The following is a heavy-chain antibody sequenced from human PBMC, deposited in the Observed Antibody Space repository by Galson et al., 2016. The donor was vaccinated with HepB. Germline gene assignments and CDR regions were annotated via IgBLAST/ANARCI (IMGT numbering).Heavy chain of an antibody. J-gene: IGHJ4*02. CDR2: IWYDGSKK. CDR3: ARRSRYYGSGSYGFDY. Sequence: SLRLSCAASGFTFSSYGMHWVRQAPGKGLEWVAVIWYDGSKKYYADSVKGRFTISRDNSKNTLYLQMNSLRAEDTAVDYCARRSRYYGSGSYGFDYWGQGTLVTFSS. D-gene: IGHD3-10*01. CDR1: GFTFSSYG. V-gene: IGHV3-33*01.